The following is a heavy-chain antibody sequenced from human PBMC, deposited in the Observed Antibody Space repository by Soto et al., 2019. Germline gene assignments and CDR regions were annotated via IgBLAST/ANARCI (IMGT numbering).Heavy chain of an antibody. CDR3: ARQVVVVLAAPPNGGFDP. J-gene: IGHJ5*02. CDR2: LYYSGST. D-gene: IGHD2-15*01. V-gene: IGHV4-31*03. Sequence: QVQLQESGPGLVKPSQTLSLTCTVSGGSISSGGYYWSWIRQHPGKGLEWIGYLYYSGSTYYNPSLRRRLTTPVDTSKNQFSLKLSSVTAANTAVYYCARQVVVVLAAPPNGGFDPWGQGTLVTVSS. CDR1: GGSISSGGYY.